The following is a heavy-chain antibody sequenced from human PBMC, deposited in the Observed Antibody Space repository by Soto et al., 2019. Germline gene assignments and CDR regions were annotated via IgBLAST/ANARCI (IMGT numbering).Heavy chain of an antibody. CDR1: GFTFSNYA. Sequence: PGGSLRLSCAASGFTFSNYAIAWVRQAPGKGLEWVSGISGSGGTTYYADSVKGRFTVSRDTSNNTLYLQMNNLRAEDTAIYYCVRGDNWSEEASDYWGQGTLVTVSS. V-gene: IGHV3-23*01. D-gene: IGHD1-1*01. CDR3: VRGDNWSEEASDY. CDR2: ISGSGGTT. J-gene: IGHJ4*02.